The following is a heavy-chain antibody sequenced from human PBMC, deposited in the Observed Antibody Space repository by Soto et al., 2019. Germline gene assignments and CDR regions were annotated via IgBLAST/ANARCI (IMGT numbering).Heavy chain of an antibody. V-gene: IGHV1-18*01. CDR1: GYTFSSYS. J-gene: IGHJ4*02. Sequence: QIQMVQSGAEVKQPGASVKISCKTSGYTFSSYSINWVRQAPGQGLEWMAWISTTSGNTHYAERVQGRVTVTLDKSAITAFLEMWGLTSDDTAVYFCARDNGYYEFWGQGTLVTVSS. D-gene: IGHD2-8*01. CDR2: ISTTSGNT. CDR3: ARDNGYYEF.